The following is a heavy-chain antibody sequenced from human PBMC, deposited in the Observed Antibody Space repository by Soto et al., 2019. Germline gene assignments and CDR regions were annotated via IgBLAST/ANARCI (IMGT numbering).Heavy chain of an antibody. J-gene: IGHJ5*01. CDR3: ARQTTYSSSWYDY. CDR1: GDSIINYY. Sequence: QVQLQESGPGLVKPSETLSLTCTVSGDSIINYYWTWIRQPAGKGLEWIGRIYSSGSANYNPSLKSRVTMSVDTSKNQFSLKLRSVTAADTALYYCARQTTYSSSWYDYWGHGTLVTVSS. D-gene: IGHD6-13*01. V-gene: IGHV4-4*07. CDR2: IYSSGSA.